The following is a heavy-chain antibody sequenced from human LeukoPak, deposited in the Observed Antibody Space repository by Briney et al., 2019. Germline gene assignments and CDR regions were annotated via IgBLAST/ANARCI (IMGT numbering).Heavy chain of an antibody. CDR3: ARDPRESPYYYYYMVV. V-gene: IGHV1-2*02. CDR1: GYTFTGYY. J-gene: IGHJ6*03. Sequence: ASVKVSCKASGYTFTGYYMHWVRQAPGQGLEWMGWINPNSGGTNYAQKFQGRVTMTRDTSISTAYMELSRLRSDDTAVYYCARDPRESPYYYYYMVVWGKGTTVTVSS. CDR2: INPNSGGT. D-gene: IGHD5-24*01.